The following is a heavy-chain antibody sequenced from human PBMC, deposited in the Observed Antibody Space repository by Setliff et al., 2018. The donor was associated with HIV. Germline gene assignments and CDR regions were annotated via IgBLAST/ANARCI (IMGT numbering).Heavy chain of an antibody. CDR2: IYHSGST. V-gene: IGHV4-4*02. D-gene: IGHD3-3*01. CDR3: ARGGGFLEWLSPMDV. J-gene: IGHJ6*03. CDR1: GGSISRSNW. Sequence: PSETLSLTCAVSGGSISRSNWWSWVRQPPGKGLEWIGEIYHSGSTKYNPSLKSRVTISVDKSKNHFSLNLNSVTAADTAVYYCARGGGFLEWLSPMDVWGRGTTVTVSS.